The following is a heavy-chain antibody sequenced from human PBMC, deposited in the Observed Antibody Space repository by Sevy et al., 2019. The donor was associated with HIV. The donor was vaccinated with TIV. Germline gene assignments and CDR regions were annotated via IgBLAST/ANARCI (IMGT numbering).Heavy chain of an antibody. D-gene: IGHD3-22*01. CDR3: ARDMYYYDSSGYHGY. J-gene: IGHJ4*02. CDR2: IWYDGSNK. V-gene: IGHV3-33*01. CDR1: GFTFSSYG. Sequence: GGSLRLSCAASGFTFSSYGMHWVRQAPGKGLEWVAVIWYDGSNKYYSDSVKGRFTISRDNSKNTLYLQMNSLRAEDTPVYYCARDMYYYDSSGYHGYWGQGTLVTVSS.